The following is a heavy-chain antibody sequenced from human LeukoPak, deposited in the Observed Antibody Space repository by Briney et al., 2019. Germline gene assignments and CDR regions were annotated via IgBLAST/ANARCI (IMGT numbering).Heavy chain of an antibody. CDR1: GFTFSSYA. CDR3: AKVDSSSWYYRDY. J-gene: IGHJ4*02. D-gene: IGHD6-13*01. Sequence: PGGSLRLSCAASGFTFSSYAMSWVRQAPGKGLEWVSAISGGGGSTYYADSVKGRFTISRDNSKNTLYLQMNSLRAEDTAVYYCAKVDSSSWYYRDYWGQGTLVTVSS. V-gene: IGHV3-23*01. CDR2: ISGGGGST.